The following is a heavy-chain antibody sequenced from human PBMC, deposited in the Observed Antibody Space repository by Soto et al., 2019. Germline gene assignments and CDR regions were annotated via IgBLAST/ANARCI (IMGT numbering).Heavy chain of an antibody. D-gene: IGHD2-15*01. CDR1: GFTFSNAW. CDR2: IKSKTDGGTT. V-gene: IGHV3-15*01. J-gene: IGHJ6*03. Sequence: PGGSLRLSCAASGFTFSNAWMSWVRQAPGKGLEWVGRIKSKTDGGTTDYAAPVKGRFTISRDDSKNTLYLQMNSLKTEDTAVYYCPTDPVPPFCGGGSCYSKGVGYYYYKRDVWGKGTRAT. CDR3: PTDPVPPFCGGGSCYSKGVGYYYYKRDV.